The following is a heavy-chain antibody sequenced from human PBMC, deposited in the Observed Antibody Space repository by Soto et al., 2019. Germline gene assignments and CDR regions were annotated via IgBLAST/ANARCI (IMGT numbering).Heavy chain of an antibody. CDR2: ISCDGSTI. V-gene: IGHV3-30*18. J-gene: IGHJ6*02. D-gene: IGHD6-13*01. CDR3: AKRIAAAGPYYYGMDV. CDR1: GFTFSSYS. Sequence: PGGSLRLSCAASGFTFSSYSMNWVRQAPGKGLEWVSDISCDGSTIYYADSVKGRFTISRDNSKNTLYLQMNSLRAEDTAVYYCAKRIAAAGPYYYGMDVWGQGTTVTVSS.